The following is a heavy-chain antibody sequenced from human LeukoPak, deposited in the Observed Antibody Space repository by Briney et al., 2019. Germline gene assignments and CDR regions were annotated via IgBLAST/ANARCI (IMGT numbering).Heavy chain of an antibody. CDR1: GYSFTSYW. CDR2: IYPGDSDT. Sequence: GESLKISCKGSGYSFTSYWIGWVRQMPGKGVEWMGIIYPGDSDTRYSPSFQGQVTISSGKYINTAYFQWSSLKASDAAMYYCARLKGIAAAGGGWFDPWCQGTLVTVSS. V-gene: IGHV5-51*01. J-gene: IGHJ5*02. D-gene: IGHD6-13*01. CDR3: ARLKGIAAAGGGWFDP.